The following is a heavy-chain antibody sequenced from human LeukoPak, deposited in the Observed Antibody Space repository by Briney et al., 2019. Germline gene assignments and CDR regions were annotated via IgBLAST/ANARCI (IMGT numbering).Heavy chain of an antibody. V-gene: IGHV3-23*01. Sequence: PGGSLRLSCAASGFTFSSYAMSWVRQAPGKGLEWVSAISGSGGSTYYADSVKGRFTISRDNSKNTLYLQMNSLRAEDTAVYYCAKYGNYDFWSGPAADVWGKGTTVTVSS. D-gene: IGHD3-3*01. CDR2: ISGSGGST. J-gene: IGHJ6*04. CDR1: GFTFSSYA. CDR3: AKYGNYDFWSGPAADV.